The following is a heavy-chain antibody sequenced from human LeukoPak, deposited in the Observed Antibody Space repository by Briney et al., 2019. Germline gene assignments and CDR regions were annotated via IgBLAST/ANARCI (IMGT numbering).Heavy chain of an antibody. D-gene: IGHD6-13*01. V-gene: IGHV3-30-3*01. CDR2: ISYDGSNK. Sequence: PGRSMRPSCAASGFTFSSYAMHWVRQAPGNGLGWVAVISYDGSNKYYADSVKDRFTISRDNSKNTLYLQMNSLRAEDTAVYYCARDHSSSWSAFDYWGQGTLVTVSS. CDR1: GFTFSSYA. CDR3: ARDHSSSWSAFDY. J-gene: IGHJ4*02.